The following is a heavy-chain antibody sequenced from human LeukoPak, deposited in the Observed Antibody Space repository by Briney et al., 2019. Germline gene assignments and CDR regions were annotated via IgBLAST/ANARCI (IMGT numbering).Heavy chain of an antibody. CDR3: ASPKITMSEYFQH. J-gene: IGHJ1*01. D-gene: IGHD3-10*02. CDR1: GGSISSYY. V-gene: IGHV4-59*12. CDR2: IYYSGST. Sequence: SETLSLTCTVSGGSISSYYWSWIRQPPGKGLEWIGYIYYSGSTNYNPSLKSRVTISVDTSKNQFSLKLSSVTAADTAAYYCASPKITMSEYFQHWGQGALVTVSS.